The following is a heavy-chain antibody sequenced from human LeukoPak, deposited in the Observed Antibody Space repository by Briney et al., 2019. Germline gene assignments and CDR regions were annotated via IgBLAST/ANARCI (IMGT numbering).Heavy chain of an antibody. CDR2: IYYSGST. J-gene: IGHJ3*02. Sequence: PSETLSLTCTVSGGSIRRYYLSWIRQAPGKGLEWIGYIYYSGSTKYNPSLKSRVTISVDPSNNQFSLRLSSVTAADTAVYYCARGYYDSVHGAFDIWGQGTMVTASS. V-gene: IGHV4-59*08. D-gene: IGHD3-22*01. CDR1: GGSIRRYY. CDR3: ARGYYDSVHGAFDI.